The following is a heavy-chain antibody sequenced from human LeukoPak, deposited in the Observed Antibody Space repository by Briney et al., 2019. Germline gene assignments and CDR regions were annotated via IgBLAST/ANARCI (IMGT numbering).Heavy chain of an antibody. CDR3: ARDLDYYDSSGYYYY. V-gene: IGHV1-69*05. CDR1: GGTFSSYA. CDR2: IIPIFGTA. D-gene: IGHD3-22*01. Sequence: SVKVSCKASGGTFSSYAISWVRQAPGQGLEWMGGIIPIFGTANYAQKFQGRVTITTDESTSTAYMELSSLRSEDTAVCYCARDLDYYDSSGYYYYWGQGTLVTVSS. J-gene: IGHJ4*02.